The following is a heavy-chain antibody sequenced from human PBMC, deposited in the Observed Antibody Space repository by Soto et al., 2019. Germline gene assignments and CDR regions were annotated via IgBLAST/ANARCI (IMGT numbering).Heavy chain of an antibody. D-gene: IGHD3-10*01. Sequence: GGSLRLSCAASGFTVSSNYMSWVRQAPGKGLEWVSVIYSGGSTYYADSVKGRFTISRDNSKNTLYLQMNSLRAEDTAVYYCARDYYGSGSYLDYWGQGTLVTVSS. CDR1: GFTVSSNY. CDR2: IYSGGST. V-gene: IGHV3-66*01. CDR3: ARDYYGSGSYLDY. J-gene: IGHJ4*02.